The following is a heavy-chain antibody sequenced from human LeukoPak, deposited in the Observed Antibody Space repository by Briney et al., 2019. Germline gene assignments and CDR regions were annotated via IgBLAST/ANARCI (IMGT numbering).Heavy chain of an antibody. D-gene: IGHD1-1*01. J-gene: IGHJ3*02. CDR1: GYTFTNYY. Sequence: ASVKVSCKASGYTFTNYYMHWVRQAPGQRLEWMGWINAGNGNTKYSQKFQGRVTITRDTSASTAYMELSSLRSEDTAVYYCARARYRGDAFDIWGQGTMVTVSS. V-gene: IGHV1-3*01. CDR2: INAGNGNT. CDR3: ARARYRGDAFDI.